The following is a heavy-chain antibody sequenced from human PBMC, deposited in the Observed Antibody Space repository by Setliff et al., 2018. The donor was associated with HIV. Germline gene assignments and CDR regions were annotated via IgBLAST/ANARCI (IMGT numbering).Heavy chain of an antibody. V-gene: IGHV4-61*10. CDR2: IYHSGST. Sequence: SETLSLTCTVSGGSISSGSYYGSWIRQPAGKGLEWIGYIYHSGSTYYNPSLKSRVTISIDRSKNQFSLKLSSVTAADTAVYYCARDSVGATAIDYWGQGTLVTVSS. D-gene: IGHD1-26*01. CDR1: GGSISSGSYY. J-gene: IGHJ4*02. CDR3: ARDSVGATAIDY.